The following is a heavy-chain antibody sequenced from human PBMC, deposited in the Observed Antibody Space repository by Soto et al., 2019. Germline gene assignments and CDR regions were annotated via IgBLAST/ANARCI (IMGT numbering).Heavy chain of an antibody. CDR2: ISFDGNSK. CDR3: AREEEVMLRGATKY. V-gene: IGHV3-30-3*01. D-gene: IGHD3-10*01. J-gene: IGHJ4*02. Sequence: GGSLRLSCAASGFTFSSYAVHWVRQAPGKGLEWVAVISFDGNSKYYAGSVKGRFTISRDNSKNTVYLQMNSLRPEDTAMYYCAREEEVMLRGATKYWGQGTLVTVSS. CDR1: GFTFSSYA.